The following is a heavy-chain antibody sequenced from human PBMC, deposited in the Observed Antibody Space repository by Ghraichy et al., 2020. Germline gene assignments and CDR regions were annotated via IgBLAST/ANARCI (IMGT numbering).Heavy chain of an antibody. CDR3: VRAGPAAMGWFDP. Sequence: ASVKVSCKASGYTFTSYYMHWVRQAPGQGLEWMGIINPSGGSTSYAQKFQGRVTMTRDTSTRTVYMELSSLRSEDTAVYYCVRAGPAAMGWFDPWGQGTLVTVS. CDR2: INPSGGST. D-gene: IGHD2-2*01. CDR1: GYTFTSYY. V-gene: IGHV1-46*03. J-gene: IGHJ5*02.